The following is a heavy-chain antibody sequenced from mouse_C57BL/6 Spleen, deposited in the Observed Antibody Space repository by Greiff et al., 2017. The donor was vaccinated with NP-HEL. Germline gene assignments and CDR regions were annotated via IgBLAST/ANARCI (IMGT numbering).Heavy chain of an antibody. D-gene: IGHD1-3*01. CDR1: GYTFTSYW. Sequence: VQLQQPGAELVMPGASVKLSCKASGYTFTSYWMHWVKQRPGQGLEWIGEIDPSDSYTNYNQKFKGKSTLTVDKSSSTAYMQLSSLTSDDSAVYYCARELYFDYWGQGTTLTVSS. V-gene: IGHV1-69*01. CDR2: IDPSDSYT. CDR3: ARELYFDY. J-gene: IGHJ2*01.